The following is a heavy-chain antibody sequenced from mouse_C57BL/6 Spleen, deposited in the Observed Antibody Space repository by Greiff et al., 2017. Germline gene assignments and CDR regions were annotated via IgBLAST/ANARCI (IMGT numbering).Heavy chain of an antibody. D-gene: IGHD1-1*01. Sequence: VQLQQSGAELVRPGASVTLSCKASGYTFTDYEMHWVKQTPVQGLEWIGAIDPETGGTAYNQKFKGKAILTADKSSSTAYMELRSLTSEDSAVYYCTNYYYGSTPWYFDVWGTGTTVTVSS. CDR1: GYTFTDYE. V-gene: IGHV1-15*01. CDR3: TNYYYGSTPWYFDV. CDR2: IDPETGGT. J-gene: IGHJ1*03.